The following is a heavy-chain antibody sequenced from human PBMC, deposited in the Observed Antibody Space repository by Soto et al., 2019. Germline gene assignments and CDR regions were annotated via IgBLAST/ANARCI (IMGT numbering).Heavy chain of an antibody. J-gene: IGHJ4*02. D-gene: IGHD2-15*01. CDR1: GGTFSSYA. V-gene: IGHV1-69*13. Sequence: VKVSCKASGGTFSSYAISWVRQAPGQGLEWMGGIIPIFGTANYAQKFQGRVTITADESTSTAYMGLSSLRSEDTAVYYCARGGVVVAATVFDYWGQGTLVTVSS. CDR3: ARGGVVVAATVFDY. CDR2: IIPIFGTA.